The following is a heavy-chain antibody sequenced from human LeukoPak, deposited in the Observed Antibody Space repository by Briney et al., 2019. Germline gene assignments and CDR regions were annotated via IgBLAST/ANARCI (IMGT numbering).Heavy chain of an antibody. J-gene: IGHJ5*02. CDR3: ARDRIAARRGWFDP. D-gene: IGHD6-6*01. CDR2: INHSGST. Sequence: SETLSLTCAVYGGSFSGYYWSWIRQPPGKGLERIGEINHSGSTNYNPSLKSRVTISVDTSKNQFSLKLSSVTAADTAVYYCARDRIAARRGWFDPWGQGTLVTVSS. V-gene: IGHV4-34*01. CDR1: GGSFSGYY.